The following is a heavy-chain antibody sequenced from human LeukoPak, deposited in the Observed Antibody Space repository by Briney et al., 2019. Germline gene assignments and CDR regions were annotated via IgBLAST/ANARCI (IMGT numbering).Heavy chain of an antibody. CDR3: TRDRPAAKSFDY. Sequence: GRSMRLSCTASRLIPGDYATSWFSHAPGKGLGGVGFIRRKADGRTTEYAASVIGRFTISRDDSKSIAYLQMNSLKTEDTAVYYCTRDRPAAKSFDYWGQGTLVTVSS. D-gene: IGHD2-2*01. V-gene: IGHV3-49*03. CDR2: IRRKADGRTT. CDR1: RLIPGDYA. J-gene: IGHJ4*02.